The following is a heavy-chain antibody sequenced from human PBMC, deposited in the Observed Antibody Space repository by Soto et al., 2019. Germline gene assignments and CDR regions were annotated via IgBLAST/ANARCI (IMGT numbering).Heavy chain of an antibody. D-gene: IGHD6-19*01. Sequence: RASVKVSCKASGGTFSSYAISWVRQAPGQGLEWMGGIIPIFGTANYTQKFQGRVTTTADESTSPAYMELSSLRSEVTAVYYCATADIAVAGTMHWCSPWGQGTLGTVAS. CDR1: GGTFSSYA. V-gene: IGHV1-69*13. J-gene: IGHJ5*02. CDR2: IIPIFGTA. CDR3: ATADIAVAGTMHWCSP.